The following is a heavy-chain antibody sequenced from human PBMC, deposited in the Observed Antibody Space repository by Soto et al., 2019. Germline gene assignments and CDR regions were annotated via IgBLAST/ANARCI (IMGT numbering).Heavy chain of an antibody. Sequence: EVQLLESGGGLVQPGGSLRLSCAASGFTFSSYAMSWVRQAPGKGLEWVSAISGSGGSTYYADSVKGRFTISRANSKNTLYLQMNSLRAEDTAVYYCAKDTVALRYYFDYWGQGTLVTVSS. D-gene: IGHD4-17*01. CDR3: AKDTVALRYYFDY. CDR1: GFTFSSYA. CDR2: ISGSGGST. V-gene: IGHV3-23*01. J-gene: IGHJ4*02.